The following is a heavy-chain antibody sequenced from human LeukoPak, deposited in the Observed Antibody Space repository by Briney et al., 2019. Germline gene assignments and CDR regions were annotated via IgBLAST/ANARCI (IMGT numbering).Heavy chain of an antibody. CDR1: GFTFSTYG. CDR2: IISNGGST. D-gene: IGHD6-19*01. Sequence: GGSLRLSCAASGFTFSTYGMHWVRQAPGKGLKYVSGIISNGGSTYYADSMKGRFTISRDNSKSTLYLQMSSLRPEDTAVYYCVKGRQWLVTEGFDYWGQGTLVTVSS. CDR3: VKGRQWLVTEGFDY. J-gene: IGHJ4*02. V-gene: IGHV3-64D*06.